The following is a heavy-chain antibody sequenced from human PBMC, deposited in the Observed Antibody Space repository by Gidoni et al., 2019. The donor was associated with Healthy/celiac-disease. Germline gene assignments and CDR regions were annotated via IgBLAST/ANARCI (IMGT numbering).Heavy chain of an antibody. J-gene: IGHJ3*02. D-gene: IGHD2-21*01. Sequence: QLQLQESGPGLVKPSETLSLTCTVSGGSISSSSYYWGWIRQPPGKGLEWSGSIYYSGSTYYNPSLKSRVTISVDTSKNQFSLKLSSVTAADTAVYYCASPALYCGGDRCFDIWGQGTMVTVSS. CDR3: ASPALYCGGDRCFDI. V-gene: IGHV4-39*01. CDR2: IYYSGST. CDR1: GGSISSSSYY.